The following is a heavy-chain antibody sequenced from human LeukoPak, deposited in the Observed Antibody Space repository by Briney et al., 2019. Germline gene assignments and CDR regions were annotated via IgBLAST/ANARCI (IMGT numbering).Heavy chain of an antibody. J-gene: IGHJ4*02. V-gene: IGHV3-23*01. Sequence: GGTLRLSCAASGFTFSSYAMSWVRQAPGKGLEWVSAISGSGGSTYYADSVKGRFAISRDNSKNTLYLQMNSLRAEDTAVYYCAKSVGWQWLAFDYWGQGTLVTVSS. CDR1: GFTFSSYA. CDR3: AKSVGWQWLAFDY. CDR2: ISGSGGST. D-gene: IGHD6-19*01.